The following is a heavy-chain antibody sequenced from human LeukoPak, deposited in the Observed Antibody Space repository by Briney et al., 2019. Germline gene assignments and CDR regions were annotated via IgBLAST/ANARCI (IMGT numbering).Heavy chain of an antibody. Sequence: GGSLRLSCAASGFTFSSYSMNWVRQAPGKGLEWVSSISSSSSYIYYADSVKGRFTTSRDNAKNSLYLQMNSLRAEDTAVYYCARVMSSGSPLDYWGQGTLVTVSS. CDR3: ARVMSSGSPLDY. CDR2: ISSSSSYI. D-gene: IGHD3-10*01. V-gene: IGHV3-21*01. J-gene: IGHJ4*02. CDR1: GFTFSSYS.